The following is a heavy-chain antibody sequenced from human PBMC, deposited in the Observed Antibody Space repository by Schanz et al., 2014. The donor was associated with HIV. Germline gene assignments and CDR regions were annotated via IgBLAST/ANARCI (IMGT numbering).Heavy chain of an antibody. CDR3: ATSQGIMVATDFDY. CDR1: RFSFSDYY. J-gene: IGHJ4*02. V-gene: IGHV3-11*01. D-gene: IGHD5-12*01. Sequence: QVQLVESGGGVVQPGRSLRLSCAASRFSFSDYYMSWIRQAPGKGLEWVSYISSGGSNIQYVDSVKGRFTISRDNSKNTLYLQMNSLRAEDTAVYYCATSQGIMVATDFDYWGQGTLVTVSS. CDR2: ISSGGSNI.